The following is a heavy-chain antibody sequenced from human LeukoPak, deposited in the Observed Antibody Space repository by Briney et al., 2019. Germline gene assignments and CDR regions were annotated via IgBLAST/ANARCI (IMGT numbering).Heavy chain of an antibody. CDR1: GFTFSNAW. Sequence: GSLRLSCAASGFTFSNAWMNWVRQAPGKGLEWVGRIKSKTDGGTTDYAAPVKGRFTISRDDSKNTLYLQMNSLKTEDTAVYYCTVSMVRGVTARADYWGQGTLVTVSS. V-gene: IGHV3-15*07. D-gene: IGHD3-10*01. CDR3: TVSMVRGVTARADY. J-gene: IGHJ4*02. CDR2: IKSKTDGGTT.